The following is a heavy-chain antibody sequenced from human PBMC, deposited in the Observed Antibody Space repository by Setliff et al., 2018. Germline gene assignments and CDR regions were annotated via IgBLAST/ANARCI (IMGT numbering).Heavy chain of an antibody. V-gene: IGHV4-59*01. Sequence: PSETLSLTCTVSGGSISSYYWNWIRQPPGKGLKCIGYVYYSGSTTSNPFLKRRVTISVDTSTNQFSLKLSSVTTADTAVYYCAISICSGSYCSYDAYDIWGQGTMVTVSS. CDR2: VYYSGST. CDR1: GGSISSYY. D-gene: IGHD2-15*01. CDR3: AISICSGSYCSYDAYDI. J-gene: IGHJ3*02.